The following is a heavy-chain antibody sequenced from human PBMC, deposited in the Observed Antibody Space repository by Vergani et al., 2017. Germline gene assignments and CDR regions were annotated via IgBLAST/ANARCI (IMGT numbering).Heavy chain of an antibody. CDR2: ISGSGGST. D-gene: IGHD3-22*01. Sequence: EVQLLESGGGLVQPGGSLRLSCAASGFTFSSYAMSWVRQAPGKGLEWVSAISGSGGSTYYADSVKGRFTISRDNSKNTLYLQMNSLRAEDTAVYYCAKWSIDYDSSVYYPLYYYYYYMDVWGKGTTVTVSS. CDR1: GFTFSSYA. CDR3: AKWSIDYDSSVYYPLYYYYYYMDV. V-gene: IGHV3-23*01. J-gene: IGHJ6*03.